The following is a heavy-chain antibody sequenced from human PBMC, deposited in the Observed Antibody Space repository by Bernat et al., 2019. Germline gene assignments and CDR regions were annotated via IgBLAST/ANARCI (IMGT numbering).Heavy chain of an antibody. Sequence: EVQLVESGGGLVQPGGSLRLSCAASGFTFSSYEMNWVRQAPGKGLEWVSYISSSGSTIYYADSVKGRFTISRDNAKNSLYLQMNSQRAEDTAVYYCAREMGATYYYGMDVWGQGTTVTVSS. CDR2: ISSSGSTI. CDR3: AREMGATYYYGMDV. J-gene: IGHJ6*02. CDR1: GFTFSSYE. D-gene: IGHD1-26*01. V-gene: IGHV3-48*03.